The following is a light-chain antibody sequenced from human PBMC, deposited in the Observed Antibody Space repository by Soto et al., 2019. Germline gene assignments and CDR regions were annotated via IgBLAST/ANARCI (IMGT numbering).Light chain of an antibody. V-gene: IGLV2-14*01. CDR2: DVS. Sequence: QSALTQPASVSGSPGQSITLSCPGNSSDVGGYNYVSWYQQHPGTAPTLMIYDVSNRPSGVSNRFSGSKSGNTASLTISGLQAEDEADYYCSSYRSRSLVVFGGGTKLTVL. CDR3: SSYRSRSLVV. CDR1: SSDVGGYNY. J-gene: IGLJ2*01.